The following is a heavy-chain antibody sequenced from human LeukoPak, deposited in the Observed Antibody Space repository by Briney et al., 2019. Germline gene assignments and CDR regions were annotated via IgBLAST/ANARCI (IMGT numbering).Heavy chain of an antibody. J-gene: IGHJ3*02. CDR1: GFTFSDYS. V-gene: IGHV3-30*02. D-gene: IGHD6-6*01. CDR2: IRYDGSNK. Sequence: GGSLRLSCAASGFTFSDYSINWVRQAPGKGLEWVAFIRYDGSNKYYADSVKGRFTISRDNSKNTLYLQMNSLRAEDTAVYYCASLFLCYGCSSSSHNFNIWGQGTMVTVSS. CDR3: ASLFLCYGCSSSSHNFNI.